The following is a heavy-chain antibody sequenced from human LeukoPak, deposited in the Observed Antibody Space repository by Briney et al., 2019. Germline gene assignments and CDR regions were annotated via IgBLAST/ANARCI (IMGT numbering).Heavy chain of an antibody. CDR3: ASWSTPGGSGSCD. Sequence: GASVKVSCKASGYTFTSYYMHWVRQPPGQGLEWMGIINPSGGSTSYAQKFQGRVTMTRDTSTSTVYMELSSLRSEDTAVYYCASWSTPGGSGSCDWGQGTLVTVSS. CDR1: GYTFTSYY. CDR2: INPSGGST. V-gene: IGHV1-46*01. J-gene: IGHJ4*02. D-gene: IGHD1-26*01.